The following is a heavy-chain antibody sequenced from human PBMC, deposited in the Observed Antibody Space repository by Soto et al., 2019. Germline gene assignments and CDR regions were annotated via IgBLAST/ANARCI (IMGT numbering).Heavy chain of an antibody. CDR3: AKAHSSGYKTLGY. D-gene: IGHD3-22*01. Sequence: EVQLLESGGGLVQPGGSLRLSCAASGFTFSSYAMSWVRQAPGKGLEGVSAISGSGGSTYNADCVKGRFTISRDNSKNTLYLQMNSLRAEDTAVYYCAKAHSSGYKTLGYWGQGTLVTVSS. CDR1: GFTFSSYA. V-gene: IGHV3-23*01. CDR2: ISGSGGST. J-gene: IGHJ4*02.